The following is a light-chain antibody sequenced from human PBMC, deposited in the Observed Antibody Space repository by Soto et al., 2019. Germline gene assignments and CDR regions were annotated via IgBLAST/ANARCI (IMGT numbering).Light chain of an antibody. CDR2: GAS. CDR3: QHYHHWLWT. Sequence: EIMMTQSPATLSVSPGERATLSCRASQSVKSNLAWYQQKPGQAPRLLIYGASTRATGIPARFSGSGSGTEFTLTISSLQSEDFAVYCCQHYHHWLWTFGQGTKVEIK. CDR1: QSVKSN. V-gene: IGKV3-15*01. J-gene: IGKJ1*01.